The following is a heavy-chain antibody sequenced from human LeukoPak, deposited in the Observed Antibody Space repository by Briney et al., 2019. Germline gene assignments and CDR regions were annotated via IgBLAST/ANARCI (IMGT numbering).Heavy chain of an antibody. V-gene: IGHV1-8*02. CDR1: GGTFSSYA. CDR3: ARGSRVVTATYYMDV. CDR2: MNPNSGNT. J-gene: IGHJ6*03. Sequence: ASVKVSCKASGGTFSSYAISWVRQAPGQGLEWMGWMNPNSGNTGYAQKFQGRVTMTRNTSISTAYMELSSLRSEDTAVYYCARGSRVVTATYYMDVWGKGTTVTVSS. D-gene: IGHD2-21*02.